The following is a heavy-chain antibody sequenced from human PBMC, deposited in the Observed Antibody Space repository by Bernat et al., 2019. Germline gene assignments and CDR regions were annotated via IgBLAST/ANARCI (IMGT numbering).Heavy chain of an antibody. D-gene: IGHD3-16*01. CDR1: GFTFSSYA. Sequence: QVQLVESGGGVVQPGRSLRLSCAASGFTFSSYAIHWVRQAPGKGLEWVAAISYDGINKYYADSVKGRFTISRDNFKNTLYLQMISLRAEDTAVYYCARDRRGTDSGGMDVWGQGTTVTVSS. CDR2: ISYDGINK. CDR3: ARDRRGTDSGGMDV. J-gene: IGHJ6*02. V-gene: IGHV3-30*04.